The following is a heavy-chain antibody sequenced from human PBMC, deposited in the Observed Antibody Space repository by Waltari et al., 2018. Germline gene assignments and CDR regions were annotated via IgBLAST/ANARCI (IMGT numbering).Heavy chain of an antibody. J-gene: IGHJ3*02. V-gene: IGHV1-69-2*01. D-gene: IGHD3-22*01. CDR3: ATSHYDSSGYYDAFDI. Sequence: EVQLVQSGAEVKKPGATVKIPCKVSGYTFTEYYMHWVQQAPAKGIEWMGGVDHEDGETIDAEKFQGRVTITADTSTDTAYMELSSLRSEDTAVYYCATSHYDSSGYYDAFDIWGQGTMVTVSS. CDR1: GYTFTEYY. CDR2: VDHEDGET.